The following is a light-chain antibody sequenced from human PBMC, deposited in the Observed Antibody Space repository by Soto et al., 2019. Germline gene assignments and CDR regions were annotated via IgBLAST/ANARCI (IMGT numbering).Light chain of an antibody. CDR2: DAS. Sequence: DIQMTQSPSTLSGSVGDRVTITCRASQTISSWLAWYQQKPGKAPKLLIYDASSLESGVPSRFSGSGSGTEFTLTITSLQSEDFAVYYCHQYNGWPRTFGQGTKVDIK. J-gene: IGKJ1*01. CDR3: HQYNGWPRT. CDR1: QTISSW. V-gene: IGKV1-5*01.